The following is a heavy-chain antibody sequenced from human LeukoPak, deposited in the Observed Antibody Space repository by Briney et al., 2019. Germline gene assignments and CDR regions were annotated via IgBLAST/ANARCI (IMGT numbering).Heavy chain of an antibody. CDR1: GGSFSGYY. Sequence: SETLSLTCAVYGGSFSGYYWSWIRQPPGKRLEWIGEINHSGSTNYNPSLKSRVTISVDTSKNQFSLKLSSVTAADTAVYYCATDSSSFPLGAFDIWGQGTMVTVSS. CDR2: INHSGST. D-gene: IGHD6-6*01. V-gene: IGHV4-34*01. CDR3: ATDSSSFPLGAFDI. J-gene: IGHJ3*02.